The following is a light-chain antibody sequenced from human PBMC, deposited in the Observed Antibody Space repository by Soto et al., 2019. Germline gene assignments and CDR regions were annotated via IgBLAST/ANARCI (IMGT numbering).Light chain of an antibody. V-gene: IGKV3-20*01. CDR2: GAS. J-gene: IGKJ2*01. CDR3: HQYDNVPQT. Sequence: EIVLMQSPGTLSLSPGERATLSCRASQTLRRTYIASYQQKPGQAPRVLIYGASKRATGIPDRFSGSGSGTDFRLTISRLEPEDFAVYYCHQYDNVPQTCGQGTKVEIK. CDR1: QTLRRTY.